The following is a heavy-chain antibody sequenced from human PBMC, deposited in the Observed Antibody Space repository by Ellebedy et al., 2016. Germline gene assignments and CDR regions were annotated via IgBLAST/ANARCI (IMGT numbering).Heavy chain of an antibody. CDR3: ARVLRYYYYMDV. CDR1: GGSISSYY. Sequence: SETLSLXXTVSGGSISSYYWSWIRQHQGKGLEWIGYIYYSGSTNYNPSLKSRVTMSVDTSKNQFSLKLSSVTAADTAVYYCARVLRYYYYMDVWGKGTTVTVSS. D-gene: IGHD3-3*01. CDR2: IYYSGST. J-gene: IGHJ6*03. V-gene: IGHV4-59*12.